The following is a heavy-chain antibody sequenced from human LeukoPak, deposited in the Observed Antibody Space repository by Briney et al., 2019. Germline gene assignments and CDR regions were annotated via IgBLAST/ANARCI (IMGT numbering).Heavy chain of an antibody. CDR3: ARSMTTEPGATYY. CDR2: IYVGDSDT. J-gene: IGHJ4*02. D-gene: IGHD4-17*01. V-gene: IGHV5-51*01. Sequence: GESLKISCKGSGNRFTTSWIGWVRQMPGKGLEWMGIIYVGDSDTRYSPSFQGQVTISADKSISTAYLQWSSLKASDTAMYYCARSMTTEPGATYYWGQGTLVTVSS. CDR1: GNRFTTSW.